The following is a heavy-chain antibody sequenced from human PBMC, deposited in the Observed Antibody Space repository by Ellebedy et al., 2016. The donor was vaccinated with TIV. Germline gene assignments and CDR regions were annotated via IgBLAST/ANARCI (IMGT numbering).Heavy chain of an antibody. V-gene: IGHV3-23*01. Sequence: GESLKISFAASGFTFSSFAMHWVRQAPGKGLEWLSVISGGGDITYHADSVKGRFTTTRDNSKNTLYLQLNRLRTEDTAVYFCAKGSSSGFNYDRVGFEYWGQGTLVTVSS. J-gene: IGHJ4*01. CDR3: AKGSSSGFNYDRVGFEY. D-gene: IGHD3-22*01. CDR2: ISGGGDIT. CDR1: GFTFSSFA.